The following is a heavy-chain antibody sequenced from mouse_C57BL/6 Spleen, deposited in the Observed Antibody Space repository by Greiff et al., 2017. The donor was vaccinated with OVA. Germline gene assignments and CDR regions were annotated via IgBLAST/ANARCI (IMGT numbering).Heavy chain of an antibody. D-gene: IGHD2-2*01. CDR1: GYTFTDYN. Sequence: VQLQQSGPELVKPGASVKIPCKASGYTFTDYNMDWVKQSHGKSLEWIGDINPNHGGTIYNQKFKGKATLTVDKSSSTAYMELRSLTSEDTAVYYCAREAYGYLYYFDYWGQGTTLTVSS. V-gene: IGHV1-18*01. J-gene: IGHJ2*01. CDR3: AREAYGYLYYFDY. CDR2: INPNHGGT.